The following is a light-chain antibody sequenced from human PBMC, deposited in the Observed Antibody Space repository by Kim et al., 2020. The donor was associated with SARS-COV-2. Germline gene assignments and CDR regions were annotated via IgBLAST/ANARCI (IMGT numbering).Light chain of an antibody. CDR1: KLGDKY. V-gene: IGLV3-1*01. CDR3: QAWASSTSYV. J-gene: IGLJ1*01. CDR2: QDR. Sequence: SYELTQPPSVSVSPGQTASINCSGDKLGDKYACWYQQKPGQSPVLVIYQDRKRPSGIPERFSGSHSGNTATLTISGTQPMDEAAHYCQAWASSTSYVFGT.